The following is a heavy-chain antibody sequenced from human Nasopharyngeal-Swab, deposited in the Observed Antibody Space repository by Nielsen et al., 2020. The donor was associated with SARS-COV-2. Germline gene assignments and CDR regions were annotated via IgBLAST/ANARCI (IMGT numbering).Heavy chain of an antibody. V-gene: IGHV3-49*02. CDR1: GFPLASYA. Sequence: GESLKISCKPSGFPLASYALTWVRQAPGRGLEWLGFIATNTYGGTAKYAASVRDRFSISRDDSRNVAYLQMDRLTLDDTALCHCVRGQKAFDVWGQGAMVTVSS. J-gene: IGHJ3*01. CDR3: VRGQKAFDV. CDR2: IATNTYGGTA.